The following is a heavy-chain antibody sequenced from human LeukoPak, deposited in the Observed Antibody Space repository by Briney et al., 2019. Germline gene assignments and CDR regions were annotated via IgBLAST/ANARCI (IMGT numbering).Heavy chain of an antibody. Sequence: SETLSLTCTVSGGSISSSSYYWGWIRQPPGKGLEWIGSIYYSGSTYYNPSLKSRVTISVDTSKNQFSLKLSSVTAVDTAVYYCARGAGRPPNDWGQGTLVTVSS. CDR1: GGSISSSSYY. CDR2: IYYSGST. D-gene: IGHD6-6*01. V-gene: IGHV4-39*07. J-gene: IGHJ4*02. CDR3: ARGAGRPPND.